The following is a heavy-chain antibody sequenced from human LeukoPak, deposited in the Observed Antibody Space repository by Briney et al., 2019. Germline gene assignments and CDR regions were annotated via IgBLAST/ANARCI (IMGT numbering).Heavy chain of an antibody. V-gene: IGHV1-8*01. CDR1: GYTFTSYD. Sequence: ASVKVSCKASGYTFTSYDINWVRQATGQGLEWMGWTNPNSGNTGYAQKFQGRVTMTRNTSISTAYMELSSLRSEDTAVYYCASTSSGWLGGGAFDIWGQGTMVTVSS. CDR2: TNPNSGNT. CDR3: ASTSSGWLGGGAFDI. D-gene: IGHD6-19*01. J-gene: IGHJ3*02.